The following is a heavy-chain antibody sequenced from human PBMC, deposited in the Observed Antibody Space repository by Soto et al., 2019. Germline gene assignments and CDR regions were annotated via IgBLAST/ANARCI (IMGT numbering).Heavy chain of an antibody. D-gene: IGHD3-9*01. Sequence: QVQLQESGPGLVKPSQTLSLTCTVSGGSIISGGYYWSWIRQHSGKGLECIGYIYYSGSTYYNPSLEIRITMSLDTSENQLSLRVSSVTAADTAVYYCARLDLTTKGLDVWGQGTTFTVSS. CDR3: ARLDLTTKGLDV. CDR1: GGSIISGGYY. J-gene: IGHJ6*02. CDR2: IYYSGST. V-gene: IGHV4-31*03.